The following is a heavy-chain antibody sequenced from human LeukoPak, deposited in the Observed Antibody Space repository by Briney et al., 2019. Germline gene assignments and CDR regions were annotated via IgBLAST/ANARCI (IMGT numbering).Heavy chain of an antibody. Sequence: SETLSLTRIVSGGSISSSSYYWGWIRQPPGKGLEWIGSIYYSGSTYYNPSLKSRLTISVDTSKHQFSLKLSSVTAADTAVYYCARGTHQTYYDILTGSHYFDYWGQGTLVTVSS. CDR3: ARGTHQTYYDILTGSHYFDY. V-gene: IGHV4-39*01. CDR2: IYYSGST. CDR1: GGSISSSSYY. D-gene: IGHD3-9*01. J-gene: IGHJ4*02.